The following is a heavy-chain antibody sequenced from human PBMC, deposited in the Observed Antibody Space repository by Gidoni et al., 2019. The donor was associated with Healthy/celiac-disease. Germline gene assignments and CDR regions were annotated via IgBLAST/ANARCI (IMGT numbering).Heavy chain of an antibody. D-gene: IGHD5-12*01. CDR3: ARPGNRRGYEFDY. Sequence: QVQLVQSGAEVKKPGASVKVSCKASGYTFTSYAMHWVRQAPGQRLEWMGWINAGNGNTKYSQKCQGRVTITRDTSASTAYMELSSLRSEDTAVYYCARPGNRRGYEFDYWGQGTLVTVSS. J-gene: IGHJ4*02. V-gene: IGHV1-3*01. CDR2: INAGNGNT. CDR1: GYTFTSYA.